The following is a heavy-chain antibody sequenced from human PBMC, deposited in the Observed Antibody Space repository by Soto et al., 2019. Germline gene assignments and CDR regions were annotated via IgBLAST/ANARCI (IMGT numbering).Heavy chain of an antibody. V-gene: IGHV4-59*01. D-gene: IGHD4-4*01. Sequence: QVQLQESGPGLVKPSETLSLTCTVSGGSISSYYWSWIRQPPGKGLEWIGYISYSGSTNYNPSLKSRSTISVDTSTNQFSLKLSSVTASDTAVYYCAREAGSNYYYFYALDVWGQGTTVTVSS. CDR1: GGSISSYY. CDR3: AREAGSNYYYFYALDV. CDR2: ISYSGST. J-gene: IGHJ6*02.